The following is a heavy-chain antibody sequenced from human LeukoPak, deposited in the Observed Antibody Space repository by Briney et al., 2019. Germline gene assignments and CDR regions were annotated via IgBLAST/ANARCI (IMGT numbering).Heavy chain of an antibody. CDR2: INPNSGDT. D-gene: IGHD6-13*01. CDR1: GYTFTDYY. Sequence: ASVKVSCKASGYTFTDYYVYWVRQAPGQGLEWMGWINPNSGDTNYAQKSQGRVTMTRDTSISTAYMDLSSLTSDDTAMYYCARMWSTATSGWNWFDPWGQGTLVTVSS. CDR3: ARMWSTATSGWNWFDP. V-gene: IGHV1-2*02. J-gene: IGHJ5*02.